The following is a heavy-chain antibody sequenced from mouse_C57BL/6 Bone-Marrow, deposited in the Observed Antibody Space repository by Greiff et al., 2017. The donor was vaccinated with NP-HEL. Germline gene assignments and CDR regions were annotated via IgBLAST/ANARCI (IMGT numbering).Heavy chain of an antibody. CDR3: ASDQDYGPYYAMDY. D-gene: IGHD1-1*01. Sequence: QVQLQQSGPGLVAPSQSLSITCTVSGFSLTSYGVDWVRQSPGKGLEWLGVIWGVGSTNYNSALKSRLSISKDNSKSQVFLKMNSLQTDDTAMYYCASDQDYGPYYAMDYWGQGTSVTVSS. CDR2: IWGVGST. CDR1: GFSLTSYG. J-gene: IGHJ4*01. V-gene: IGHV2-6*01.